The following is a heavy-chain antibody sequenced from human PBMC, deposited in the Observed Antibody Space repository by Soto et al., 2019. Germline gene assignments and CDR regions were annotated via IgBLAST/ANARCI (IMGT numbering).Heavy chain of an antibody. CDR1: GGSISSYY. D-gene: IGHD1-26*01. CDR2: IYFSGST. CDR3: ARTTYSGSYLDWYFDL. V-gene: IGHV4-59*01. J-gene: IGHJ2*01. Sequence: QVQLQESGPGLVKPSETLSLTCTVSGGSISSYYWSWIRQPPGKGLEWIGYIYFSGSTNYNPSLKSRVTFSVDTSKNQFSLRLSSVTAADTALYYCARTTYSGSYLDWYFDLWGRGTLVTVSS.